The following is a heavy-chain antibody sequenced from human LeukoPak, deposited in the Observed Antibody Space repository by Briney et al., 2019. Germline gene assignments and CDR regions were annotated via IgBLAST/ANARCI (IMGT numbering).Heavy chain of an antibody. CDR1: GFTLSSYS. CDR2: ISGSGGST. D-gene: IGHD5-24*01. CDR3: AKDPGRDGYNYAFDI. Sequence: PGGSLRLSCAASGFTLSSYSMNWVRQAPGKGLEWVSAISGSGGSTYYADSVKGRFTISRDNSKNTLYLQMNSLRAEDTAVYYCAKDPGRDGYNYAFDIWGQGTMVTVSS. V-gene: IGHV3-23*01. J-gene: IGHJ3*02.